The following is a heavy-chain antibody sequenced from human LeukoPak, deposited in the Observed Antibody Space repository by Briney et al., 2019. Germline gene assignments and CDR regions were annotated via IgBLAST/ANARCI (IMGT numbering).Heavy chain of an antibody. CDR2: INHSGGT. V-gene: IGHV4-34*01. J-gene: IGHJ3*02. CDR3: AGDGVIDAFDI. Sequence: LETLSLTCAVYGGSLSGYYWSWIRQPPGKGLEWVGEINHSGGTNYNPSPKSGVTISVDTSTKQFSLRLSSVTAADTAVYYCAGDGVIDAFDIWAKGQWSLSL. CDR1: GGSLSGYY. D-gene: IGHD2/OR15-2a*01.